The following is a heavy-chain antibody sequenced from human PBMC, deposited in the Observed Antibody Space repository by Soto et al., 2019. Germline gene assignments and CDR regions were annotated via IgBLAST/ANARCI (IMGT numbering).Heavy chain of an antibody. J-gene: IGHJ4*02. CDR2: ISYDGSNK. Sequence: QVQLVESGGGVVQPGRSLRLSCAASGFTFSSYGMHWVRQAPGKGLEWVAVISYDGSNKYYADSVKGRFTISRDNSKNTLYLQMNSLRAEDTAVYYCAKATQTLLRYFDWLFTGLDYWGQGTLVTVSS. D-gene: IGHD3-9*01. V-gene: IGHV3-30*18. CDR1: GFTFSSYG. CDR3: AKATQTLLRYFDWLFTGLDY.